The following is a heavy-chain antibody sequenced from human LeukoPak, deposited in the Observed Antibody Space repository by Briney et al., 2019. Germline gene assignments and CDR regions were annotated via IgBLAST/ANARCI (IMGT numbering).Heavy chain of an antibody. CDR2: IYTSGST. J-gene: IGHJ4*02. CDR3: ARDVILYDSSGYFDY. CDR1: GGSISSYY. Sequence: SETLSLTCTVSGGSISSYYWSWIRQPAGKGLEWIGRIYTSGSTNYDPSLKSRVTMSVDTSKNQFSLKLSSVTAADTAVHYCARDVILYDSSGYFDYWGQGTLVTVSS. V-gene: IGHV4-4*07. D-gene: IGHD3-22*01.